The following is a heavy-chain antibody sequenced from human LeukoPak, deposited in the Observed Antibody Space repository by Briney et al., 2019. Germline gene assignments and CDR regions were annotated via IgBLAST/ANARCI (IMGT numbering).Heavy chain of an antibody. CDR2: IYTSGST. Sequence: PPETLSLTCTVSGGSISSYYWSWIRQPAGKGLEWIGRIYTSGSTNYNPSLKSRVTISVDTSKNQFSLKLSSVTAADTAVYYCARDKPGSRSFYFDYWGQGTLVTVSS. V-gene: IGHV4-4*07. CDR3: ARDKPGSRSFYFDY. J-gene: IGHJ4*02. D-gene: IGHD3-10*01. CDR1: GGSISSYY.